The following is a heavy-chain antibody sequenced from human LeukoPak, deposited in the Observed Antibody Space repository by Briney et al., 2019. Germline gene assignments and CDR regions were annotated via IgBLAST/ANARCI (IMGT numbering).Heavy chain of an antibody. V-gene: IGHV3-30-3*01. CDR2: ISYDGSNK. CDR3: ARTYSGIYCRMDV. Sequence: GGSLRLSCAASGSTFSSYGMHWVRQAPGKGLEWVAVISYDGSNKYYADSVKGRFTISRDNSKNTLYLQMNSLRAEDTAVYYCARTYSGIYCRMDVWGQGTRVTVSS. J-gene: IGHJ6*02. D-gene: IGHD1-26*01. CDR1: GSTFSSYG.